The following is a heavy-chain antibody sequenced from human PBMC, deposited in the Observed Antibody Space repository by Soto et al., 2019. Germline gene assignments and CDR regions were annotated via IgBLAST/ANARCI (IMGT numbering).Heavy chain of an antibody. J-gene: IGHJ4*02. V-gene: IGHV4-34*01. Sequence: SETLSLTCAVYGGSFSGYYWSWIRQPPGKGLEWIGEINHSGSTNYNPSLKSRVTISVDTSKNQFSLKLSSVTAADTAVYYCARAQVVLRFLEWLPPSSYYFDYWCQGTLVTVSS. D-gene: IGHD3-3*01. CDR3: ARAQVVLRFLEWLPPSSYYFDY. CDR1: GGSFSGYY. CDR2: INHSGST.